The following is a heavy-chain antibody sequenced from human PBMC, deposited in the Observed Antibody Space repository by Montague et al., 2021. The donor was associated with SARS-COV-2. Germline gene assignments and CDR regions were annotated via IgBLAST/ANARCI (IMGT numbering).Heavy chain of an antibody. CDR1: GFSLSTSGVG. CDR3: AHRKWGWYGSLDY. J-gene: IGHJ4*02. V-gene: IGHV2-5*02. Sequence: PPLVKPTQTLTLTCTFSGFSLSTSGVGVGWIRQPPGKALEWLALIYWDDDKRYSPSLKSRLTITKDTSKNQVVLTMTNMDPVDTATYYCAHRKWGWYGSLDYWAREPWSPSPQ. D-gene: IGHD6-19*01. CDR2: IYWDDDK.